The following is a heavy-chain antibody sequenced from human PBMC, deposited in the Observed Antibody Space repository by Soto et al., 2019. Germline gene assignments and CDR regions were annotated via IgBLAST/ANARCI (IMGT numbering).Heavy chain of an antibody. V-gene: IGHV4-39*01. J-gene: IGHJ6*03. CDR3: ASTYCSSTSCYTPSYWDYYMDV. CDR2: IYYSGST. Sequence: SLTCTVSGGSISSSSYYWGWIRQPPGKGLEWIGSIYYSGSTYYNPSLKSRVTISVDTSKNQFSLKLSSVTAADTAVYYCASTYCSSTSCYTPSYWDYYMDVWGKGTTVTVSS. CDR1: GGSISSSSYY. D-gene: IGHD2-2*02.